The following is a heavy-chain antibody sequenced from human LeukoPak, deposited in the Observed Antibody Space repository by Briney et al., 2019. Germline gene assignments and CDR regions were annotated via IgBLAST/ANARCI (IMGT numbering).Heavy chain of an antibody. CDR2: INPSGGST. J-gene: IGHJ4*02. D-gene: IGHD4-23*01. CDR1: GYTFTSYY. V-gene: IGHV1-46*01. Sequence: ASVKVSCKASGYTFTSYYMYWVRQAPGQGLEWMGIINPSGGSTSYAQKFQGRVTMTRDTSTRTVYKELSSLRSEDTAVYYCARGFYGGNIQFDYWGQGTLVTVSS. CDR3: ARGFYGGNIQFDY.